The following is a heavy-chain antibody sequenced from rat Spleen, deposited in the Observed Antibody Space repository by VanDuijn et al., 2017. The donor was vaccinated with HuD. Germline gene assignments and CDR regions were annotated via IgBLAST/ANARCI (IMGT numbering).Heavy chain of an antibody. CDR1: GFSLTNNG. V-gene: IGHV2-41*01. J-gene: IGHJ3*01. Sequence: QVQLKESGPGLVQPSQTLSLTCSVSGFSLTNNGVTWVRQPPGKGLESMGVIWNAGGTRFNSALKSRLTISKDSSKSQLFLKMNSLQTEDTATYYCARDENGYIYVWFAHWGQGTLVTVSS. D-gene: IGHD1-4*01. CDR2: IWNAGGT. CDR3: ARDENGYIYVWFAH.